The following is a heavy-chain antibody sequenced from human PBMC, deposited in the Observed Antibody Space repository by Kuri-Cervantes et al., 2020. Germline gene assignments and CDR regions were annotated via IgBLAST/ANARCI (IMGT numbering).Heavy chain of an antibody. CDR3: ARNLSSIGGSGY. Sequence: GESLKISCAASRFTLSTYALSWVRQPPGKGLVWVSRINVDGSSTSYADSVKGRFTISRDNAKNTLYLQMNRLRAEDTAVYYCARNLSSIGGSGYWGQGTLVTVSS. CDR2: INVDGSST. CDR1: RFTLSTYA. J-gene: IGHJ4*02. V-gene: IGHV3-74*01. D-gene: IGHD2-15*01.